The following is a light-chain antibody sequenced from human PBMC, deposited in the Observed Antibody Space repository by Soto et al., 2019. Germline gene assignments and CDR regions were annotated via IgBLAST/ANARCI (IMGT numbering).Light chain of an antibody. CDR2: WAS. CDR1: QSVLYSSNNKNY. CDR3: QQYYSTPPT. Sequence: DIVMTQSPDSLAVSLGERATINCKSSQSVLYSSNNKNYLAWYQQKPGQPPKLLIYWASTRESGFPDRFSGSGSGTDFTITISSLQAEDVAVYYCQQYYSTPPTFGQGSKVEIK. V-gene: IGKV4-1*01. J-gene: IGKJ1*01.